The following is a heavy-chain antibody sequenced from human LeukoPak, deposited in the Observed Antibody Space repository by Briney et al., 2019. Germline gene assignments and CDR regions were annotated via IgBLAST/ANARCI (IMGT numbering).Heavy chain of an antibody. J-gene: IGHJ4*02. CDR1: GFTVSSNY. CDR2: IYSGGTT. Sequence: GGSLRLSCAASGFTVSSNYMNWVRQAPGKGLEWVSVIYSGGTTYYAESVKGRFTISRDNSKNTLSLQMNSLRAEDTAVYYCARARKQQLVLPKTKNKYYFDYWGQGTLVTVSS. D-gene: IGHD6-13*01. V-gene: IGHV3-66*01. CDR3: ARARKQQLVLPKTKNKYYFDY.